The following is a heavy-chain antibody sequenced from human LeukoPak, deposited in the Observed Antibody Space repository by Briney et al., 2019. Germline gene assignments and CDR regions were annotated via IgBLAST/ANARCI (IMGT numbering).Heavy chain of an antibody. Sequence: GGSLRLSCAASGFTFSSYAMSWVRQAPGKGLEWVSAISGSGGSTYYADSVKGRFTISRDNPKNTLYLQMNSLRAEDTAVYYCAKGQTYSSSKFDYWGQGTLVTVSS. CDR2: ISGSGGST. D-gene: IGHD6-13*01. V-gene: IGHV3-23*01. J-gene: IGHJ4*02. CDR1: GFTFSSYA. CDR3: AKGQTYSSSKFDY.